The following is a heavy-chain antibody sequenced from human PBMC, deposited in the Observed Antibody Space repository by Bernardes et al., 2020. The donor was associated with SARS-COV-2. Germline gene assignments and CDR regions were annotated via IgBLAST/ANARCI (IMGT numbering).Heavy chain of an antibody. Sequence: GGSLRLSCVASGFTFSSHWMSWIRQAPGKGLEEVAHINQDGSQKHYVDSMEGRLTISRDNAKNSQYLQMSSLRAEDTAVYYCVRWRWQQSEFDCWGQGTLVTVSS. CDR3: VRWRWQQSEFDC. J-gene: IGHJ4*02. CDR1: GFTFSSHW. V-gene: IGHV3-7*01. D-gene: IGHD3-3*01. CDR2: INQDGSQK.